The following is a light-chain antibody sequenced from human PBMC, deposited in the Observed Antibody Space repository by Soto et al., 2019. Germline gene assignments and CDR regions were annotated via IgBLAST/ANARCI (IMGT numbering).Light chain of an antibody. CDR1: SSDVGAYKY. CDR2: EVS. V-gene: IGLV2-14*01. J-gene: IGLJ2*01. CDR3: SSYITYSTLV. Sequence: QSALTQPASVSGSPGQSITISCTGTSSDVGAYKYVYWYQQQPDKAPRLMIYEVSNRPSGVSSRFSGSKSGNTASLTISGLRAEDEAVYYCSSYITYSTLVFGGGTKVTVL.